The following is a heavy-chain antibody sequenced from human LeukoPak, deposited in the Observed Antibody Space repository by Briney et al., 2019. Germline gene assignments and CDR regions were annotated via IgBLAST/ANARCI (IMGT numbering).Heavy chain of an antibody. J-gene: IGHJ3*02. CDR2: IYLDDDK. Sequence: SGPTLAKPTQTLTLTCTFSGFLLNTTGVGVGWIRQPPGKALEWLALIYLDDDKRYSPSLNSRLPITKDTSKYQLVLIMTNIDPVDTATYYCAHVVYEYGALDAFDIGGQGTMVTVSS. D-gene: IGHD3-16*01. CDR1: GFLLNTTGVG. CDR3: AHVVYEYGALDAFDI. V-gene: IGHV2-5*02.